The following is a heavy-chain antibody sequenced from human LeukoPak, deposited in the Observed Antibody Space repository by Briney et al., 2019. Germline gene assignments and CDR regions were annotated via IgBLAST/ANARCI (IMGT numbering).Heavy chain of an antibody. CDR3: ARVGMATIRYYFDY. D-gene: IGHD5-24*01. Sequence: GGSLRLSCAASGFTFSSYWMHWVRQAPGKGLVWVSRINSDGSSTSYADSVKGRFTISRDNAKNTLYLQMNSLRAEDTAVYYCARVGMATIRYYFDYWGQGTLVTVSS. V-gene: IGHV3-74*01. CDR2: INSDGSST. J-gene: IGHJ4*02. CDR1: GFTFSSYW.